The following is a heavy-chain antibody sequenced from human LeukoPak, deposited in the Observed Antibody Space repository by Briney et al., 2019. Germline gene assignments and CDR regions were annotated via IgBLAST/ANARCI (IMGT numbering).Heavy chain of an antibody. CDR1: GFTFSSYS. CDR2: IGRGT. CDR3: ARDAPAGGKPEYFFDY. V-gene: IGHV3-48*04. J-gene: IGHJ4*02. Sequence: GGSLRLSCAASGFTFSSYSMNWVRQAPGKGLEWVSHIGRGTTYADSVKGRFTISRDNAKNSVYLQMNSLRAEVTAVYYCARDAPAGGKPEYFFDYWGQGTLVTVSS.